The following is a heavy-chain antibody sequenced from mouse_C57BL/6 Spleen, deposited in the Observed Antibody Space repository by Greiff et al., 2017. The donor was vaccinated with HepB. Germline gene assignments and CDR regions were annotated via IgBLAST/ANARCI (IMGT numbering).Heavy chain of an antibody. CDR1: GYAFSSSW. D-gene: IGHD1-1*01. Sequence: VKLMESGPELVKPGASVKISCKASGYAFSSSWMNWVKQRPGKGLEWIGRIYPGDGDTNYNGKFKGKATLTADKSSSTAYMQLSSLTSEDSAVYFCARDLITTDAMDYWGQGTSVTVSS. CDR3: ARDLITTDAMDY. J-gene: IGHJ4*01. V-gene: IGHV1-82*01. CDR2: IYPGDGDT.